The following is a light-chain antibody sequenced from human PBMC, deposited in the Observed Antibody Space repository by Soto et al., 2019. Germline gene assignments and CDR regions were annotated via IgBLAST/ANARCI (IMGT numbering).Light chain of an antibody. CDR2: DAF. V-gene: IGKV1-5*01. CDR1: QIISNW. Sequence: DIQMTQSPSTLSGSVGDRVTITCRASQIISNWLAWYQQKPGQAPKPLIYDAFSLESGVPSRFSGSGFGTEFTLTISSLQPDDFATYYCQQCNSYSTFGQGTKVDIK. J-gene: IGKJ1*01. CDR3: QQCNSYST.